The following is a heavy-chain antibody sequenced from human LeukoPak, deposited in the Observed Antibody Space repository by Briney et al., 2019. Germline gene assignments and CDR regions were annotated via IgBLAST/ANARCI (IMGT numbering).Heavy chain of an antibody. CDR3: ARDLGGSSVDAFDI. J-gene: IGHJ3*02. CDR2: INPNSGGT. CDR1: GYTFTGYY. Sequence: GASVKVSCKASGYTFTGYYMHWVRQAPGQGLEWMGWINPNSGGTNYAQKFQGRVTMTRDASISTAYMELSRLRSDDTAVYYCARDLGGSSVDAFDIWGQGTMVTVSS. D-gene: IGHD3-16*01. V-gene: IGHV1-2*02.